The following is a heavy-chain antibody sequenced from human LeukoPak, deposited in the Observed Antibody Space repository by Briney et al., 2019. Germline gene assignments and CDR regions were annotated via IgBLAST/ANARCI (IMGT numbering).Heavy chain of an antibody. D-gene: IGHD6-19*01. V-gene: IGHV3-53*01. CDR3: AKDAPRSSGWFFLDY. CDR1: GFTVSSKY. CDR2: IYSGGST. Sequence: GGSLRLSCEVSGFTVSSKYLSWVRQAPGKGLEWVSLIYSGGSTYYADSVKGRFTISRDNSKSALFLQMNSLRAEDTAVYYCAKDAPRSSGWFFLDYWGQGTLVTVSS. J-gene: IGHJ4*02.